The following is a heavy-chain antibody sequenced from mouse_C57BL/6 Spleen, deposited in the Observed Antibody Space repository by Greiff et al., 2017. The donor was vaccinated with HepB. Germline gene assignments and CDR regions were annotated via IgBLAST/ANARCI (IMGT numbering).Heavy chain of an antibody. CDR3: AREETGFAY. V-gene: IGHV5-4*01. CDR2: ISDGGSYT. CDR1: GFTFSSYA. J-gene: IGHJ3*01. Sequence: EVKVVESGGGLVKPGGSLKLSCAASGFTFSSYAMSWVRQTPEKRLEWVATISDGGSYTYYPDNVKGRFTISRDNAKNNLYLQMSHLKSEDTAMYYCAREETGFAYWGQGTLVTVSA. D-gene: IGHD4-1*01.